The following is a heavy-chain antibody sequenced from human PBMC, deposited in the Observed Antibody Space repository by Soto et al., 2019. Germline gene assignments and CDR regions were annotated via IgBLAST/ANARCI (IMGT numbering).Heavy chain of an antibody. D-gene: IGHD3-22*01. CDR2: IYYSGST. J-gene: IGHJ2*01. CDR1: GGSISNLVYY. V-gene: IGHV4-31*03. CDR3: ARLYYDAGSYVNK. Sequence: SETLSLTFTVSGGSISNLVYYWSWIRQHPGKGLEWIGYIYYSGSTHYNPSLKSRVTMSIDTSKNQFSLKLTNVTAADTAVFYCARLYYDAGSYVNKWGRGTLVTVSS.